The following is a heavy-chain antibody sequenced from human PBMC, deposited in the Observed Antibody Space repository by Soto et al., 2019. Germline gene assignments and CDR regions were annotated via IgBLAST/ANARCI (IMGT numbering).Heavy chain of an antibody. CDR2: IHYTGKT. J-gene: IGHJ5*02. Sequence: SETLSLTCTVSGGSLSTFYCNWIRQPPGGRLEWMGYIHYTGKTNYNPSLKSRVTISVDTSKNQFSLKVNSVTGADTAVYYCARATTGYFEPWGQR. CDR3: ARATTGYFEP. D-gene: IGHD1-1*01. V-gene: IGHV4-59*13. CDR1: GGSLSTFY.